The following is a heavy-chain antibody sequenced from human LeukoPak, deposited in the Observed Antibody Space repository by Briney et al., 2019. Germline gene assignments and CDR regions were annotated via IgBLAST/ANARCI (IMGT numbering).Heavy chain of an antibody. V-gene: IGHV3-30-3*01. CDR1: GFTFSSYA. J-gene: IGHJ6*02. CDR2: ISYDGSNK. D-gene: IGHD3-3*01. CDR3: AREYSGWSGYYMSYYYYYGMDV. Sequence: GGSLRLSCAASGFTFSSYAMHWVRQAPGKGLEWVAVISYDGSNKYYANSVKGRFTISRDNSKNTLYLQMNSLRAEDTAVYYCAREYSGWSGYYMSYYYYYGMDVWGQGTTVTVSS.